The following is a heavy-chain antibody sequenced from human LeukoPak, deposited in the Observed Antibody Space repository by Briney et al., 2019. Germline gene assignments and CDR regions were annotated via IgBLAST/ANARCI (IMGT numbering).Heavy chain of an antibody. CDR1: GFTSSSYG. CDR3: VRDDDRPDNGLDY. V-gene: IGHV3-33*01. D-gene: IGHD3-22*01. CDR2: ILSDGRKE. J-gene: IGHJ4*02. Sequence: GGSLRLSRAPSGFTSSSYGMHWVRQAPGKGLERVAVILSDGRKEFYTDSVKGRFTISRDNSKNTLYLQMNSLRAEDTAVYYCVRDDDRPDNGLDYWGQGTLVTVSS.